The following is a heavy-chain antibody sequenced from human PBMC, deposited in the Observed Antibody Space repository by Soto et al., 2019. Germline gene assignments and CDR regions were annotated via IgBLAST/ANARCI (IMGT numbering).Heavy chain of an antibody. CDR3: ARSYIVKDYYYMDV. J-gene: IGHJ6*03. Sequence: ASVKVSCKASGYTFTGYYMHWVRQAPGQGLEWMGWINPNSGGTNYAQKFQGWVTMTRDTSISTAYMELSRLRSDDTAVYYCARSYIVKDYYYMDVWGKGTTVTVSS. V-gene: IGHV1-2*04. CDR1: GYTFTGYY. CDR2: INPNSGGT. D-gene: IGHD2-15*01.